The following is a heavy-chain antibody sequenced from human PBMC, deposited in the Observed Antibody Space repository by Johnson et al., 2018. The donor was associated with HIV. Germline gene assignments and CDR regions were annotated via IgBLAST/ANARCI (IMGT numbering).Heavy chain of an antibody. Sequence: VQLVESGGGLVKPGGSLRLSCAASGFTFSDYYMSWIRQAPGKGLEWVSGISWNSGSIGYADSVKGRFTISRDNSKNTLYLQMNSLRAEDTAVYYCAKVLDYGNAFDIWGQGTKVTVSS. CDR2: ISWNSGSI. D-gene: IGHD4-17*01. CDR3: AKVLDYGNAFDI. V-gene: IGHV3-11*04. CDR1: GFTFSDYY. J-gene: IGHJ3*02.